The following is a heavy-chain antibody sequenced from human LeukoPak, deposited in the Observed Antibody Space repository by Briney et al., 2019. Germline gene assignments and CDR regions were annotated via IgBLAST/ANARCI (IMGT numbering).Heavy chain of an antibody. CDR2: ISSSSGYI. J-gene: IGHJ4*02. CDR3: ATSPGLGYSSSLTGVDY. D-gene: IGHD6-6*01. V-gene: IGHV3-21*01. CDR1: GFTFSS. Sequence: PGGSLRLSCAASGFTFSSMNWVRQAPGKGLEWVSSISSSSGYIYYADSVKGRFTISRDSAKNSLFLQMNSLRAEDTAVYYCATSPGLGYSSSLTGVDYWGQGTLVTVSS.